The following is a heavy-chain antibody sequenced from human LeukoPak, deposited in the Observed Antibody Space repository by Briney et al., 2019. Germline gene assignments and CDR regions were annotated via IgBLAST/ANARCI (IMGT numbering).Heavy chain of an antibody. V-gene: IGHV3-74*01. D-gene: IGHD2-15*01. J-gene: IGHJ4*02. CDR3: ARGQNTVVAATL. CDR2: INSDGSST. CDR1: GFTFSSYW. Sequence: GGSLRLSCAASGFTFSSYWMRWVRHAPGKGLGWVSRINSDGSSTSYADSVKGRFTISRDNAKNTLYLQMNSLRAEDTAVYYCARGQNTVVAATLGGQGTLVTVSS.